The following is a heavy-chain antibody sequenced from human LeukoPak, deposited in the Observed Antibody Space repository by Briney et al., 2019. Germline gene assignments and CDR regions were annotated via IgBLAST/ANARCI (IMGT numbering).Heavy chain of an antibody. V-gene: IGHV3-30*18. CDR2: ISYDGSNK. J-gene: IGHJ4*02. CDR1: EFTFSSYG. D-gene: IGHD5-18*01. CDR3: AKEAGYSYGYYFDY. Sequence: AGRSLRLSCAASEFTFSSYGMHWVRQAPGKGLEWVAIISYDGSNKYYADSVKGRFTISRDNSKNTLYLQMNSRRAEDTAVYYCAKEAGYSYGYYFDYWGQGTLVTVSS.